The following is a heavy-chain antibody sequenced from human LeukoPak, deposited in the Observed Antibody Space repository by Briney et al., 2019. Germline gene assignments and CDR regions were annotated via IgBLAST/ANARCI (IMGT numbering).Heavy chain of an antibody. CDR3: AKYYGDT. CDR1: AFTFSSYE. J-gene: IGHJ5*02. Sequence: GRSLRLSCAASAFTFSSYEMHWVRQAPGRGLEWVAVISYDGSNKYYADSVKGRFTISRDNSKNTLYLQMNSLRAEDTAVYYCAKYYGDTWGQGTLVTVSS. V-gene: IGHV3-30*18. CDR2: ISYDGSNK. D-gene: IGHD4-17*01.